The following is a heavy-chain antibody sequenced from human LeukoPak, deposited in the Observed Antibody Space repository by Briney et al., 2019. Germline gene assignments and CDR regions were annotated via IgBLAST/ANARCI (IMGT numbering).Heavy chain of an antibody. CDR1: GFTFSSYE. CDR3: ARVLRYFDRLSATLDY. V-gene: IGHV3-48*03. Sequence: GGSLRLSCAASGFTFSSYEMNWVRQAPGKGLGWVSYISSSGSTIYYADSVKGRFTISRDNAKNSLYLQMNSLRADDTAVYYCARVLRYFDRLSATLDYWSQGTLVTVSS. J-gene: IGHJ4*02. D-gene: IGHD3-9*01. CDR2: ISSSGSTI.